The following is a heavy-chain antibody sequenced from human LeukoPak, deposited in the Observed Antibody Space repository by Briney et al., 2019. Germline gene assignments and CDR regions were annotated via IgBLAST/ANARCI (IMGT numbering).Heavy chain of an antibody. V-gene: IGHV1-18*04. CDR2: ISAYNGNT. D-gene: IGHD2-2*01. CDR3: ARGRGYCSSTSCYFRAFDI. CDR1: GYTFTGYY. J-gene: IGHJ3*02. Sequence: ASVKVSCKASGYTFTGYYMHWVRQAPGQGLEWMGWISAYNGNTNYAQKLQGRVTMTTDTSTSTAYMELRSLRSDDTAVYYCARGRGYCSSTSCYFRAFDIWGQGTMVTVSS.